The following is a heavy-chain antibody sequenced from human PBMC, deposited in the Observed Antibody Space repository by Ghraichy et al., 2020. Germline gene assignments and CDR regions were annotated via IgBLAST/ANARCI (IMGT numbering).Heavy chain of an antibody. CDR1: GGSISSYY. CDR2: IYYSGST. Sequence: SETLSLTCTVSGGSISSYYWSWIRQPPGKGLECIGHIYYSGSTNYNPSLKSRVTTSVDTSKNQFSLKLTSVTAADTAVYYCARFRLEGYMDVWGKGTTVTVSS. CDR3: ARFRLEGYMDV. J-gene: IGHJ6*03. V-gene: IGHV4-59*01. D-gene: IGHD5-12*01.